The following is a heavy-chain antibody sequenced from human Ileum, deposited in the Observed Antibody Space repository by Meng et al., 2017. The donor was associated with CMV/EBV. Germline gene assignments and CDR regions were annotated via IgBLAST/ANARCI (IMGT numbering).Heavy chain of an antibody. Sequence: LSCAASGFTLSDRYMHWVRQAPGKGLEWIALIKNKANGYTTYHAASVKGRFTISRDDSKNSLYLQMNSLKAEDTAVYYCVRDNYGVDYWGQGTLVTVSS. V-gene: IGHV3-72*01. CDR3: VRDNYGVDY. J-gene: IGHJ4*02. CDR1: GFTLSDRY. D-gene: IGHD4-17*01. CDR2: IKNKANGYTT.